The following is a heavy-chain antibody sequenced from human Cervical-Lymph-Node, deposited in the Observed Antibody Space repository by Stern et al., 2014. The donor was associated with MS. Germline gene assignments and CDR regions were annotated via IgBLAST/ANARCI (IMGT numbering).Heavy chain of an antibody. V-gene: IGHV1-46*01. D-gene: IGHD3-16*01. CDR1: GHTFTNYY. Sequence: VQLVQSGPEVKKPGASVMVSCKPSGHTFTNYYIHWVRQAPGQGLEWMGIINPNGSVTASAQKFQGRLTMTRDTSTTTVYMRLITLTSEDTAMYYCTRAVGGVGREWGQGTLVFVSS. CDR2: INPNGSVT. CDR3: TRAVGGVGRE. J-gene: IGHJ4*02.